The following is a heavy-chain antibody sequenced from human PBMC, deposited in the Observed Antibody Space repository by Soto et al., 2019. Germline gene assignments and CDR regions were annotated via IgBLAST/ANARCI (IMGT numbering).Heavy chain of an antibody. CDR1: GGSISSSSYY. CDR2: IYYSGST. J-gene: IGHJ5*02. V-gene: IGHV4-39*01. CDR3: ARQGYCSSTSCYFPNWFDP. D-gene: IGHD2-2*01. Sequence: SETLSLTCPVSGGSISSSSYYWGWIRQPPGKGLEWIGSIYYSGSTYYNPSLKSRVTISVDTSKNQFSLKLSSVTAADTAVYYCARQGYCSSTSCYFPNWFDPWGQGTLVTVSS.